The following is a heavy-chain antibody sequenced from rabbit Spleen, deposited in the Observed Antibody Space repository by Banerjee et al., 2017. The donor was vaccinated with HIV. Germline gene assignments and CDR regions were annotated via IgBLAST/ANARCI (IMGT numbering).Heavy chain of an antibody. CDR1: GLDLSSRYW. V-gene: IGHV1S45*01. CDR3: ARDSGSSFSSYGMDL. CDR2: IDVAKYGTT. Sequence: QEQLGESGGDLVKPGASLTLTCKASGLDLSSRYWICWVRQAPGKGLEWIACIDVAKYGTTYYTNWAKGRFTISKTSSTTVTLHMTSLTVADTATYFCARDSGSSFSSYGMDLWGPGTLVTVS. J-gene: IGHJ6*01. D-gene: IGHD8-1*01.